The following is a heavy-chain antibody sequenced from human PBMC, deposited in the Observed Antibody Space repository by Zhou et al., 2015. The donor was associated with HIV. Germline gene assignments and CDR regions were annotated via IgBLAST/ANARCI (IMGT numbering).Heavy chain of an antibody. J-gene: IGHJ6*02. CDR2: TIPILGAT. D-gene: IGHD3-10*01. CDR3: ARSPYRPRGSGNYYYAMDV. Sequence: QXQLVQSGAEVKKPGSSVKVSCKASGGSFTYNAINWLRQAPGQGLEWLGGTIPILGATNYAQKFQGRVTITADESTTTAYMDLTSLRSDDTAVYYCARSPYRPRGSGNYYYAMDVWGQGTTVTVSS. CDR1: GGSFTYNA. V-gene: IGHV1-69*01.